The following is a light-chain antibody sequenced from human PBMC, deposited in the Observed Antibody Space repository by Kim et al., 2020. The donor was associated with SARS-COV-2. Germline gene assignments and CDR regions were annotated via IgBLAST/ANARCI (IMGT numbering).Light chain of an antibody. CDR1: ENIGTW. J-gene: IGKJ2*01. V-gene: IGKV1-5*03. Sequence: AAVGDRVTITCRASENIGTWLAWYQQKPGRAPSLLIYLASTLESGVPSRFSGTGSGTEFSLSITSLQPDDFATYYCQHYSRFPYTFGQGTKLEI. CDR2: LAS. CDR3: QHYSRFPYT.